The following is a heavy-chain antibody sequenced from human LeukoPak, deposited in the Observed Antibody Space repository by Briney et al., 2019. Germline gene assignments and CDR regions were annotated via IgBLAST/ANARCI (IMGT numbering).Heavy chain of an antibody. Sequence: PSQTLSLTCAVSGGSISSGGYYWGWIRQPPGKGLEWIGSIYYSGSTYYNPSLKSRVTISVDTSKNQFSLKLSSVTAADTAVYYCARQAIGGGDYYFDYWGQGTLVTVSS. V-gene: IGHV4-39*01. CDR2: IYYSGST. D-gene: IGHD2-21*01. CDR3: ARQAIGGGDYYFDY. CDR1: GGSISSGGYY. J-gene: IGHJ4*02.